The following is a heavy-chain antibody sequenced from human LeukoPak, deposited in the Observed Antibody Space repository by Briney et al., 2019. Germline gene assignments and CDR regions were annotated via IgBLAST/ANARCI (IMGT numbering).Heavy chain of an antibody. J-gene: IGHJ4*02. D-gene: IGHD6-13*01. CDR2: ISYSGNT. CDR3: AGGVPYSSTWYFVDFDY. Sequence: SSETLSLTCTVSGGSISSYYWSWIRQPPGKGLDWIGYISYSGNTNYNPSLKSRVTISVDTSKSHFSLKLSSVTAADTAVYYCAGGVPYSSTWYFVDFDYWGQGTLVTVSS. V-gene: IGHV4-59*01. CDR1: GGSISSYY.